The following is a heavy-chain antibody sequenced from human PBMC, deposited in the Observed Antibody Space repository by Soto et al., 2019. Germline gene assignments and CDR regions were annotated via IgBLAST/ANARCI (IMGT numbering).Heavy chain of an antibody. CDR1: GASMSRGGYY. V-gene: IGHV4-31*03. D-gene: IGHD2-15*01. Sequence: KTSETLSLTCTVSGASMSRGGYYWSWIRQHPGKGLVWIGYIYYSGSTYYNPSLKSRVTISVDTSKNQFSLKLSSVTAADTAVYYCARGGYCSGGSCYLGPLGYWGQGTLVTVSS. J-gene: IGHJ4*02. CDR3: ARGGYCSGGSCYLGPLGY. CDR2: IYYSGST.